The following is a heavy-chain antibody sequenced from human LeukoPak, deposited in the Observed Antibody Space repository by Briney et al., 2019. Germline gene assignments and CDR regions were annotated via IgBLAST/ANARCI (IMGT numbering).Heavy chain of an antibody. CDR2: IKQDGSEK. Sequence: GGSLRLSCAASGFTFSSYWMSWVRQAPGKGLEWVANIKQDGSEKYYVDSVKGRFTISRDNAKNSLYLQMYSLRAEDTAVYYCARGGWLQFHAFDIWGQGTMVTVSS. CDR3: ARGGWLQFHAFDI. J-gene: IGHJ3*02. V-gene: IGHV3-7*01. CDR1: GFTFSSYW. D-gene: IGHD5-24*01.